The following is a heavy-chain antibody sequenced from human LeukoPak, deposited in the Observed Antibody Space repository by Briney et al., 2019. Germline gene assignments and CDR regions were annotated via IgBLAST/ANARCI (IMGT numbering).Heavy chain of an antibody. CDR1: GYTFTGYH. V-gene: IGHV1-2*06. CDR2: TNPYSGDT. CDR3: ARDQGSLTRSWYTGY. Sequence: EASVKVSYKASGYTFTGYHIHWVRQAPGQGLEWMGRTNPYSGDTNFAQKFQGRVTMTRDTSITTAYMDLSSLTPDDTAVYFCARDQGSLTRSWYTGYWGQGTQVTVSS. D-gene: IGHD6-13*01. J-gene: IGHJ4*02.